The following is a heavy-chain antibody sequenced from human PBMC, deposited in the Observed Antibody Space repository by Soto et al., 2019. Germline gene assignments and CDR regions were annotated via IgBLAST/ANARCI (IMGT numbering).Heavy chain of an antibody. D-gene: IGHD3-3*02. V-gene: IGHV4-31*03. CDR2: IYYSGTT. J-gene: IGHJ4*02. CDR3: AREPLA. CDR1: GGSISSGGYY. Sequence: QVQLQESGPGLVKPSQTLSLTCTVSGGSISSGGYYWSWIRQHPGKGLEWIGSIYYSGTTYYYPSLESGVTRSVDASKNQCSLKLSSGTAADTAVYSCAREPLAWGQGTLVTVAS.